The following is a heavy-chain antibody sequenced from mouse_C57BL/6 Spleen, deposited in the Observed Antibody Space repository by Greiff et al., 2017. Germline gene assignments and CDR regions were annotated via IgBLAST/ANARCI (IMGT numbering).Heavy chain of an antibody. Sequence: QVQLKESGAELVRPGTSVKVSCKASGYAFTNYLIEWVKQRPGQGLEWIGVINPGSGGTNDNEKFKGKATLTADKSSSTAYMQLSSLTSEDSAVYFCATRSGFAYWGQGTLVTVSA. CDR2: INPGSGGT. V-gene: IGHV1-54*01. CDR3: ATRSGFAY. J-gene: IGHJ3*01. CDR1: GYAFTNYL.